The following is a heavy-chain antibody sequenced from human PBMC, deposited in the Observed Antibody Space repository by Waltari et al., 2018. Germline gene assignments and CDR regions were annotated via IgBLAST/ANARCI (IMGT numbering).Heavy chain of an antibody. CDR2: IYTSGST. Sequence: QVQLQESGPGLVKPSQTLSLTCTVSGGSISSGSYYWSWIRQPDGKGLEWIGRIYTSGSTNYNPSLKSRVTISVDTSKNQFSLKLSSVTAADTAVYYCARDRGVDIVATRSPEEAFDIWGQGTMVTVSS. CDR1: GGSISSGSYY. D-gene: IGHD5-12*01. CDR3: ARDRGVDIVATRSPEEAFDI. V-gene: IGHV4-61*02. J-gene: IGHJ3*02.